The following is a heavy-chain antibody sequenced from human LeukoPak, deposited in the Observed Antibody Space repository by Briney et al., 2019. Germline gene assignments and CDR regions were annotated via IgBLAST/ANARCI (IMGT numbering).Heavy chain of an antibody. CDR1: GYTYTGYY. V-gene: IGHV1-2*02. Sequence: ASVKVSCKASGYTYTGYYMHWVRQAPGQGLEWMGWINPYSGGTNFTQKFHGRVTVTRDTSISTAYMELSKLRAYDTRAYHYAKVLITFGGATSWFDPWGQGTLVTVSS. D-gene: IGHD3-16*01. CDR2: INPYSGGT. J-gene: IGHJ5*02. CDR3: AKVLITFGGATSWFDP.